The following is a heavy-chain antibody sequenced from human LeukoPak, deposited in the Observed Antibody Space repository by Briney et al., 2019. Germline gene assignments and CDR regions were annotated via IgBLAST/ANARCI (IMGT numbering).Heavy chain of an antibody. CDR1: GDSISSGDHY. J-gene: IGHJ3*02. V-gene: IGHV4-61*02. D-gene: IGHD3-22*01. CDR2: ISSSGST. CDR3: ARGPYSYDSSGAFDI. Sequence: SQTLSLTCTVSGDSISSGDHYWSWIRQPAGKGLEWIGRISSSGSTNYNPSLKSRVTISVDTSKNQFSLKLSSVTAADTAVYFCARGPYSYDSSGAFDIWGQGTMVTVSS.